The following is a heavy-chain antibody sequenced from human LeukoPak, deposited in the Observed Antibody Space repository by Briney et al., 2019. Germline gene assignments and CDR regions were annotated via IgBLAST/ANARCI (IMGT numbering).Heavy chain of an antibody. D-gene: IGHD2-15*01. Sequence: GGSLRLSCAASGFTFSSYAMHWVRQAPGKGLEYVSGISTNGGSTYYADSVKGRFTISRDNSKNTLFLQMGSLRAEDMAVYYCAKHLGYCSGGRCYSVDYWGQGTLVTVSS. CDR2: ISTNGGST. J-gene: IGHJ4*02. CDR1: GFTFSSYA. V-gene: IGHV3-64*02. CDR3: AKHLGYCSGGRCYSVDY.